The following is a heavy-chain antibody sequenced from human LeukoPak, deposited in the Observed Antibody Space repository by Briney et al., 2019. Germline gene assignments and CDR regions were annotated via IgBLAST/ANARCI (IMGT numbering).Heavy chain of an antibody. V-gene: IGHV3-66*01. Sequence: PGGSLRLSCAASGFTVSSNYMSWVRQAPGRGLEWVSVIYSGGSTYYADSVKGRFTISRDNSKNTLYLQMNSLRAEDTAVYYCARETFSGSDVGDLDYWGQGTLVTVSS. CDR3: ARETFSGSDVGDLDY. J-gene: IGHJ4*02. CDR2: IYSGGST. CDR1: GFTVSSNY. D-gene: IGHD1-26*01.